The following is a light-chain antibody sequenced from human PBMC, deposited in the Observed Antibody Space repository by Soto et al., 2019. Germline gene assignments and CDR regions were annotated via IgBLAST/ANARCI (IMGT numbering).Light chain of an antibody. J-gene: IGLJ1*01. CDR2: EVS. CDR3: SSYAGSNNFPYV. CDR1: SSDVGGYNY. V-gene: IGLV2-8*01. Sequence: VLTQPPSASGSPGQSVTISCTGTSSDVGGYNYVSWYQQHPGKAPKLMIYEVSKRPSGVPDRFSGSKSGNTASLTVSGLQAEDEADYYCSSYAGSNNFPYVFGTGTKVTVL.